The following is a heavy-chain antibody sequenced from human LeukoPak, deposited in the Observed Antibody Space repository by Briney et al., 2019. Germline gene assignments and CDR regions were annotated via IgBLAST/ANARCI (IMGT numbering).Heavy chain of an antibody. D-gene: IGHD3-16*01. J-gene: IGHJ2*01. V-gene: IGHV4-59*08. CDR1: VDSIRRYY. Sequence: PSETLSLTCTVSVDSIRRYYWIWTRHSPAKGLECITYISYNGRTDSNPSLKSQVPISLDMSNNHIFLKLNSATAADTAVYYCVRHDYDSSWGLYCFLDLWGRGTLVIVSS. CDR3: VRHDYDSSWGLYCFLDL. CDR2: ISYNGRT.